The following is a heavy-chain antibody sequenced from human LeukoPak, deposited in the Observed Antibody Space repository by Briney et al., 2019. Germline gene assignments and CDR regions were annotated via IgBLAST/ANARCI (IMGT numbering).Heavy chain of an antibody. J-gene: IGHJ4*02. CDR1: VGSISSYY. V-gene: IGHV4-59*01. Sequence: SETLSLTCTVSVGSISSYYWSWIRQPPGKGLEWIGYIYYSGSTNYNPSLKSRVTISVDTSKNQFSLKLSSVTAADTAVYYCARERGHGYLSMWDQGTLVTVSS. D-gene: IGHD5-24*01. CDR2: IYYSGST. CDR3: ARERGHGYLSM.